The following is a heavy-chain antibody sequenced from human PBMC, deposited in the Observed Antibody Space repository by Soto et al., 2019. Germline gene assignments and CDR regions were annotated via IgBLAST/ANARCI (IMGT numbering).Heavy chain of an antibody. Sequence: GGSLRLSCAASGFTFSSYWMHWVRQAPGKGLVWVSRINSDGSSTSYADSVKGRFTISRDNAKNTLYLQMNSLRAEDTAVYYCARDPPFDGWGSYYFDYGGQGTLVTVSS. CDR3: ARDPPFDGWGSYYFDY. CDR2: INSDGSST. V-gene: IGHV3-74*01. J-gene: IGHJ4*02. D-gene: IGHD3-10*01. CDR1: GFTFSSYW.